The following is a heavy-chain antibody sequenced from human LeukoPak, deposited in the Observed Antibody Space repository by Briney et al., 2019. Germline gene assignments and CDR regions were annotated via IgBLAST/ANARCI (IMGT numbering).Heavy chain of an antibody. D-gene: IGHD3-22*01. CDR1: GFTFSSYG. CDR2: ISYDGSNK. V-gene: IGHV3-30*18. J-gene: IGHJ6*02. Sequence: SGGSLRLSCAASGFTFSSYGMHWVRQAPGKGLEWVAVISYDGSNKYYADSVKGRFTISRDNSKNTLYLQMNSLRAEDTAVYYCAKDQIVTPPPYYYYYGMDVWGQGTTVTVSS. CDR3: AKDQIVTPPPYYYYYGMDV.